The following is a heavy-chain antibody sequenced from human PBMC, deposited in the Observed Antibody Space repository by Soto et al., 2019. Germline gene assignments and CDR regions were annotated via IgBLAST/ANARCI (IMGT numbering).Heavy chain of an antibody. V-gene: IGHV1-18*01. CDR3: ARGTRYGDYDCH. D-gene: IGHD4-17*01. Sequence: ASVKVSCKASGYTFSSYGISWGRQAPGQGLEWMGWISAYTGNTNYARKLQGRVTMTTDTSTSTAYMELRSLRSDDTAVYFCARGTRYGDYDCHWGQGTLVTVSS. CDR1: GYTFSSYG. J-gene: IGHJ4*02. CDR2: ISAYTGNT.